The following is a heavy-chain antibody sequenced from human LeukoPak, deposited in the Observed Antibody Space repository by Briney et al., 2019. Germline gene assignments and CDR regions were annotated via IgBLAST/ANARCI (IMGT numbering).Heavy chain of an antibody. Sequence: SETLSITCAVYGGSFSGYYWSWIRQPPGKGLEWIGEINHSGSTNYNPSLKSRVTISVDTSKKQFSLKLSSVTAADTAVYYCARGRSIAAARWFDPWGQGTLVTVSS. CDR1: GGSFSGYY. CDR3: ARGRSIAAARWFDP. J-gene: IGHJ5*02. CDR2: INHSGST. D-gene: IGHD6-13*01. V-gene: IGHV4-34*01.